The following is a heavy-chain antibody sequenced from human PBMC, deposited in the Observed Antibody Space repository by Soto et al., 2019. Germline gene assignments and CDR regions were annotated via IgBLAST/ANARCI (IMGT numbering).Heavy chain of an antibody. CDR1: GFTFSSYA. D-gene: IGHD3-3*01. V-gene: IGHV3-23*01. CDR2: ISGGGGST. Sequence: EVQLLESGGGLVQPGGSLRLSCAASGFTFSSYAMSWVRQAPGKGLEWVAAISGGGGSTYYADSVKGRFTISRDNSKNTLYLQMNSLRAEDTAVYYCAKPNDFWSGYYPDYWGQGTLVTVSS. CDR3: AKPNDFWSGYYPDY. J-gene: IGHJ4*02.